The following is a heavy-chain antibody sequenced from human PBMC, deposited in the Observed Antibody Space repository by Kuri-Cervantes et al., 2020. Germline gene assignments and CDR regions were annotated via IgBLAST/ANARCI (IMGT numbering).Heavy chain of an antibody. V-gene: IGHV4-59*01. CDR3: ARDAPYCSGGSCYSFIDY. Sequence: GSLRLSCTVSGGSISSYYWSWIRQPPGKGLEWIGYIYYSGSTNYNPSLKSRVTISVGTSKNQFSLKLSSVTAADTAVYYRARDAPYCSGGSCYSFIDYWGQGTLVTVSS. J-gene: IGHJ4*02. CDR1: GGSISSYY. CDR2: IYYSGST. D-gene: IGHD2-15*01.